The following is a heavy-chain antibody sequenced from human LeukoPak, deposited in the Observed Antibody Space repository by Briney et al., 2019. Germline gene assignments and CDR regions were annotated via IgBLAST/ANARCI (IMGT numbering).Heavy chain of an antibody. CDR2: IYHSGST. D-gene: IGHD6-19*01. J-gene: IGHJ5*02. CDR1: GGSISSGGYS. Sequence: SETLSLTCAVSGGSISSGGYSWSWTRQPPGKGLEWIGYIYHSGSTYYNPSLKSRVTISVDTSKNQFSLKLSSVTAADTAVYYCARSPGYSSGWGVPWGQGTLVTVSS. CDR3: ARSPGYSSGWGVP. V-gene: IGHV4-30-2*01.